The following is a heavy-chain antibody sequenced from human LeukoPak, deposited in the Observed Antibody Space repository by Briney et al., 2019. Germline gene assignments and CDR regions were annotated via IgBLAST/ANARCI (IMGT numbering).Heavy chain of an antibody. J-gene: IGHJ4*02. CDR2: INWNGGNT. Sequence: GGSLRLSCAASGFIFDDYGMSWVRQAPGKGLEWVSGINWNGGNTGYADSVKGRFTISRDNAKNSLYLQMNSLRAEDTAVYYCARQKYLRGPDVEYFDYWGQGTLVTVSS. CDR1: GFIFDDYG. V-gene: IGHV3-20*04. CDR3: ARQKYLRGPDVEYFDY. D-gene: IGHD5/OR15-5a*01.